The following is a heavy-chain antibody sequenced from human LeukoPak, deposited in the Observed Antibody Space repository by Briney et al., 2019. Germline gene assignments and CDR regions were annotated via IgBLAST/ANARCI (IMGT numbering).Heavy chain of an antibody. Sequence: GESLKISCKGSGYSFTSYWIGWVRQMPGKGLEWMGIIYSGDSDTRYSPSFQGQVTISADKSISTAYLQWSSLKASDTAMYYCARSTYYDFWSGYPNWFDPWGQGTLVTVSS. V-gene: IGHV5-51*01. CDR3: ARSTYYDFWSGYPNWFDP. CDR1: GYSFTSYW. CDR2: IYSGDSDT. D-gene: IGHD3-3*01. J-gene: IGHJ5*02.